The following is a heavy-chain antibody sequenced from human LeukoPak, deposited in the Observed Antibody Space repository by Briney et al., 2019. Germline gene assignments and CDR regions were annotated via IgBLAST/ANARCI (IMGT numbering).Heavy chain of an antibody. V-gene: IGHV4-31*03. CDR2: IYYRGTT. CDR1: GGSISSSGYY. CDR3: AREDYYDSSGYLDY. Sequence: SQTLSLTCTVSGGSISSSGYYCSWIRQHPGKGLEWIGYIYYRGTTYYNPSLNSRVTISVDTSKNQFSLKLFSVTAADTAVYYCAREDYYDSSGYLDYWGQGTLVTVSS. J-gene: IGHJ4*02. D-gene: IGHD3-22*01.